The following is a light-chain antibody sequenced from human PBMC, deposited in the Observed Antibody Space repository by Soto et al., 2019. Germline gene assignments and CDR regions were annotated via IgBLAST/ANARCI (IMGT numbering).Light chain of an antibody. CDR2: DAS. J-gene: IGKJ1*01. CDR1: QNINMW. Sequence: DIQMTQSPSTLSASVGDRVTITCRASQNINMWLAWYQQKPGKAPKLLIYDASSLQRGVPSRFGGSVSGTDFTPTITSLLPADCETYCCQHHTLNSPWTLGPGTKVES. V-gene: IGKV1-5*01. CDR3: QHHTLNSPWT.